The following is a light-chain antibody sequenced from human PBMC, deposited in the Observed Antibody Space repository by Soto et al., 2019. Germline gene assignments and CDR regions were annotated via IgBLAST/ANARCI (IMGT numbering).Light chain of an antibody. CDR3: CSYAGSYTHYV. Sequence: QSALTQPRSVSGSPGQSITISCTGTSSDVGGYNYVSWYRQHPGKAPKLMIYDVSKRPSGVPDRFSGSKSGNTASLTTSGLQAEDEADYYCCSYAGSYTHYVFGTGTKVTVL. J-gene: IGLJ1*01. CDR1: SSDVGGYNY. V-gene: IGLV2-11*01. CDR2: DVS.